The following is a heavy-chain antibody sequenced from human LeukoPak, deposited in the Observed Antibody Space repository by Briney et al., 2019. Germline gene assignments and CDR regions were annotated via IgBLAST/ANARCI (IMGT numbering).Heavy chain of an antibody. D-gene: IGHD6-13*01. V-gene: IGHV1-2*02. CDR3: ARVWRATGTSHPGY. CDR2: INPNSGGT. Sequence: GASVKVSCKASGYTFTDYYMHWVRQAPGQGLEWMGWINPNSGGTNYAQKFQGRVTMTRDTSISTAYMELSRLRSDDTAVFYCARVWRATGTSHPGYWGQGTLVTVPS. CDR1: GYTFTDYY. J-gene: IGHJ4*02.